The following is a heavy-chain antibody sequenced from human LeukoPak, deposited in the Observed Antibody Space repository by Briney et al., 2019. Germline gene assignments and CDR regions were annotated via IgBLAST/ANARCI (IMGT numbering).Heavy chain of an antibody. CDR3: AKEGNDYGANSIDY. Sequence: PSETLSLTCSVPGGSIRSYFWSWIRQPPGKGLEWIGNIYYSGRTKYNPSLKSRVTISMDTSKNQFSLKLNPVTAADTAIYYCAKEGNDYGANSIDYWGQGTLVTVSS. CDR2: IYYSGRT. CDR1: GGSIRSYF. J-gene: IGHJ4*02. V-gene: IGHV4-59*01. D-gene: IGHD4-23*01.